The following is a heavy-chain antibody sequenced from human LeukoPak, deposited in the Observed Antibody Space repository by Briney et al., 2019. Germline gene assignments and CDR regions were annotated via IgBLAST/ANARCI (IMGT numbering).Heavy chain of an antibody. V-gene: IGHV3-43*02. J-gene: IGHJ4*02. D-gene: IGHD2-15*01. Sequence: GGSLRLSCAASGFTFDDYAMHWVRRAPGKGLEWVSLISGDGGGTYYADSVKGRFTISRDNSKNSLYLQMNSLRTEDTALYYCAKDIAPAANAGIFDYWGQGALVTVSS. CDR1: GFTFDDYA. CDR2: ISGDGGGT. CDR3: AKDIAPAANAGIFDY.